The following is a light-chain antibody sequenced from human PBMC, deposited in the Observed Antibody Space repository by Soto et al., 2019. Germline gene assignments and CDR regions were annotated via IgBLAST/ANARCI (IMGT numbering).Light chain of an antibody. CDR1: QSVSSSY. V-gene: IGKV3-20*01. Sequence: EIVLAQSPATLCFSLGPTCPLSCRTSQSVSSSYLAWHQQKPGHATRLIISGACSRATGIPDRFSGSACGKDFILTISRLEPEDSAVYYCQQYGSSPWTFGGGTKVDIK. CDR3: QQYGSSPWT. J-gene: IGKJ4*02. CDR2: GAC.